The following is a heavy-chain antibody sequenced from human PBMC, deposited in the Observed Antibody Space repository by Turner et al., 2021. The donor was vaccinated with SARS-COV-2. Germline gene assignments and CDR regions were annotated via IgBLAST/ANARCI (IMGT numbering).Heavy chain of an antibody. CDR3: AKQHGLYSNPMYYFDY. V-gene: IGHV3-30*18. J-gene: IGHJ4*02. D-gene: IGHD4-4*01. CDR1: GFTFSCYG. Sequence: QVQLVEAGGGVVEPGGSLRFSCAASGFTFSCYGMHWVRQGPGKGLEWVAVTSYDGSNKYYADSVKGRFTISGDKSRNTLYLQMNSLRAEDTAVYYCAKQHGLYSNPMYYFDYWGQGTLVTVSS. CDR2: TSYDGSNK.